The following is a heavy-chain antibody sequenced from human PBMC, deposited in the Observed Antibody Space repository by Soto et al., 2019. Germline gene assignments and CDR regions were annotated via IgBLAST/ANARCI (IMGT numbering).Heavy chain of an antibody. CDR2: VYYSGST. CDR1: GGSVSSYS. D-gene: IGHD5-18*01. Sequence: SETLSLTXTVSGGSVSSYSWTWVRQPPGKGLEWIGYVYYSGSTHYNPSLKSRVTISLDTSKNQFSLKLTSVTAADTAMYFCASSPPAMVAPNIWGQGTLVTVSS. V-gene: IGHV4-59*02. CDR3: ASSPPAMVAPNI. J-gene: IGHJ4*02.